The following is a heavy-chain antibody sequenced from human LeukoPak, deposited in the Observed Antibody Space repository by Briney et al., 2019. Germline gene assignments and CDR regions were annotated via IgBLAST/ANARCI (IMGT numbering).Heavy chain of an antibody. CDR3: ARGGYQRWIPNWFDP. Sequence: SETLSLTCTVSSGSITNYYWSWIRQPPGKGLEWIGFIYYSGNTNYNPSLKSRVTISVDTSKNQFSLKLSSVTAADTAVYYCARGGYQRWIPNWFDPWGQGTLVTVSS. CDR1: SGSITNYY. CDR2: IYYSGNT. J-gene: IGHJ5*02. D-gene: IGHD4-23*01. V-gene: IGHV4-59*12.